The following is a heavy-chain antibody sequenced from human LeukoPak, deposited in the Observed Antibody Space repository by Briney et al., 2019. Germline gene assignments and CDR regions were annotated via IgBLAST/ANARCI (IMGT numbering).Heavy chain of an antibody. V-gene: IGHV4-34*01. CDR2: INHSGST. Sequence: SETLSLTCAVYGGSFSGYYWSWIRQPPGKGLEWIGEINHSGSTNYNLSLKSRVTISVDTSKNQFSLKLSSVTAADTAVYYCARGHYGGNGPVTHWGQGTLVTVPS. CDR1: GGSFSGYY. J-gene: IGHJ4*02. CDR3: ARGHYGGNGPVTH. D-gene: IGHD2-15*01.